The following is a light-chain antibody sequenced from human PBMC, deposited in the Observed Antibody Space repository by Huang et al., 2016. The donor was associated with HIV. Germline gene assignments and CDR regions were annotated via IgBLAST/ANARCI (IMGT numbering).Light chain of an antibody. CDR1: QSLLHSHGYHY. J-gene: IGKJ5*01. CDR3: MQALQTPRT. CDR2: LSS. V-gene: IGKV2-28*01. Sequence: IVITQSPLPLPVTPGEPASISCRSSQSLLHSHGYHYLEWYRQKPGQAPQLLISLSSIRASGVPYRCSGSGSVTDFTLKISRVEAEDVGIYFCMQALQTPRTFGQGTRLEIK.